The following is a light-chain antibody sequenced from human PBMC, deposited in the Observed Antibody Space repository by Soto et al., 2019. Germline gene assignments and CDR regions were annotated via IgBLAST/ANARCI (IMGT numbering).Light chain of an antibody. CDR2: ANF. CDR1: PSNIGAGYD. Sequence: QSVLTQPPSVSGAPGQRVTISCTGSPSNIGAGYDVHWYQHLPGTAPKVLIFANFNRPSGVPDRFSGSKSGTSASLAITGLQAEDEADYYCQSYDSSLSGWLFGGGTKLTVL. J-gene: IGLJ3*02. V-gene: IGLV1-40*01. CDR3: QSYDSSLSGWL.